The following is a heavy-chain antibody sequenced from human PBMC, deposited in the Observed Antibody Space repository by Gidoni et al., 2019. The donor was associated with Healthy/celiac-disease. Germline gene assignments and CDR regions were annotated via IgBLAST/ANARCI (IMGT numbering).Heavy chain of an antibody. J-gene: IGHJ4*02. CDR3: ARGQWGVAATPDY. D-gene: IGHD2-15*01. Sequence: QVQLVQPGAAVKKPGASVKVSCKAPGYTFTSYVINWVRQATVQGLEWMGWMNPNIGNTGYAQKFQGRVTMTRNTSISTAYMELSSLRSEDTAVYYCARGQWGVAATPDYWGQGTLVTVSS. CDR2: MNPNIGNT. CDR1: GYTFTSYV. V-gene: IGHV1-8*01.